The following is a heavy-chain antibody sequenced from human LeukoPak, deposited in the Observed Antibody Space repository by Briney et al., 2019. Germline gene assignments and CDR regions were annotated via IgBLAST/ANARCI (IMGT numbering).Heavy chain of an antibody. J-gene: IGHJ4*02. V-gene: IGHV3-23*01. Sequence: GGSLRLSCAASGFTFSSYAMSWVRQAPGKGLEWVSAISGSGGSTYYADSVKGRFTISRDNSKNTLDLQMNSLRAEDTAVYYCAKSMSGSYSPLDYWGQGTLVTVSS. D-gene: IGHD1-26*01. CDR3: AKSMSGSYSPLDY. CDR2: ISGSGGST. CDR1: GFTFSSYA.